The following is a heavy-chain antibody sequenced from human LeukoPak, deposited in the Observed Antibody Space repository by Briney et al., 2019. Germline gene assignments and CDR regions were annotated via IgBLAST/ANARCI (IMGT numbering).Heavy chain of an antibody. CDR3: AKRRGYSYGNYYFDY. J-gene: IGHJ4*02. CDR2: ISGSGGST. Sequence: XXQXPGXGLXXXSAISGSGGSTYYADSVKGRFTISRDNSKNTLYLQMNSLRAEDTAVYYCAKRRGYSYGNYYFDYWGQGTLVTVSS. V-gene: IGHV3-23*01. D-gene: IGHD5-18*01.